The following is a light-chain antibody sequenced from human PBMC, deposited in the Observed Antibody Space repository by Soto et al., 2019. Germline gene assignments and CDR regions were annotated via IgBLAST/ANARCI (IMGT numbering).Light chain of an antibody. CDR3: SSYTSSSTLV. V-gene: IGLV2-14*03. CDR2: DVS. J-gene: IGLJ2*01. CDR1: SSDVGGYKY. Sequence: QSALTQPASVSGSPGQSITISCTGTSSDVGGYKYVSWYQQHPGKAPKLMIYDVSNRPSGVSNRFSGSKSGNTASLTISGLQAEDEADYYRSSYTSSSTLVFGGGTKLTVL.